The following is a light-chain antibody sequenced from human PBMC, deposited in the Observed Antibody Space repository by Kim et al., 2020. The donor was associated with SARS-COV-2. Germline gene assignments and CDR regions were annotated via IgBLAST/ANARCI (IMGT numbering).Light chain of an antibody. Sequence: ASVGDRVTITCRASQSISNYLNWYQQKPGKAPELLIYAASSLHSGVPSRFSGSGSGTDFTLTISSLKPEDFATYYCQQSYSTPRTFGQGTKVDIK. V-gene: IGKV1-39*01. CDR3: QQSYSTPRT. CDR1: QSISNY. J-gene: IGKJ1*01. CDR2: AAS.